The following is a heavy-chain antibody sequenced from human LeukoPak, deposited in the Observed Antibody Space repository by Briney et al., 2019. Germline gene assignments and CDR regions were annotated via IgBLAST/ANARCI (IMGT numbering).Heavy chain of an antibody. V-gene: IGHV4-59*01. CDR1: GGSISSYY. CDR3: ARSGGRWLLPYYYYYMDV. Sequence: SETLSLTCTVSGGSISSYYWSWIRQPPGKGLEWIGYIYYSGSTNYNPSLKSRVTISVDTSKNRFSLKLSSVTAADTAVYYCARSGGRWLLPYYYYYMDVWGKGTTVTISS. CDR2: IYYSGST. J-gene: IGHJ6*03. D-gene: IGHD5-24*01.